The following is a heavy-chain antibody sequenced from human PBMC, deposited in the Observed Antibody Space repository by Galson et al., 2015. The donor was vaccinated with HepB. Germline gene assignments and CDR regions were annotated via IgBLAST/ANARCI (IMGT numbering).Heavy chain of an antibody. CDR1: GYTFTSYY. D-gene: IGHD4-23*01. J-gene: IGHJ3*02. CDR3: ARDPLSDYGGNAFDI. Sequence: SVKVSCKASGYTFTSYYMHWVRQAPGQGLEWMGIINPSGGSTSYAQKFQGGVTMTRDTSTSTVYMELSSLRSEDTAVYYCARDPLSDYGGNAFDIWGQGTIVTVSS. V-gene: IGHV1-46*01. CDR2: INPSGGST.